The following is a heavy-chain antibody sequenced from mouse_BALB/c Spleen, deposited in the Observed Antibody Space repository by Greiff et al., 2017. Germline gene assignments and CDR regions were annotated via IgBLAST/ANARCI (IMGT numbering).Heavy chain of an antibody. D-gene: IGHD1-1*01. J-gene: IGHJ1*01. CDR3: ARHSTTVVARYFDV. CDR2: ISSGGGST. CDR1: GFAFSSYD. V-gene: IGHV5-12-1*01. Sequence: EVKLAESGGGLVKPGGSLKLSCAASGFAFSSYDMSWVRQTPEKRLEWVAYISSGGGSTYYPDTVTGRFTISRDNAKNTLYLQMSSLKSEDTAMYYCARHSTTVVARYFDVWGAGTTVTVSS.